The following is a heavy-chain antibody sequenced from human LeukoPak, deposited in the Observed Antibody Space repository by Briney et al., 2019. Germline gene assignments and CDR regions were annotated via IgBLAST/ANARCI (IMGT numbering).Heavy chain of an antibody. V-gene: IGHV1-18*01. Sequence: ASVKVSCKASGYTFTSYGISWVRQAPGQGLEWMGWISAYNGNTNYAQKLQGRVTMTIDTSTSTAYMELRSLRSDDTAVYYCARRFTYSSSWFWFDPWGQGTLVTVSS. D-gene: IGHD6-13*01. CDR1: GYTFTSYG. J-gene: IGHJ5*02. CDR3: ARRFTYSSSWFWFDP. CDR2: ISAYNGNT.